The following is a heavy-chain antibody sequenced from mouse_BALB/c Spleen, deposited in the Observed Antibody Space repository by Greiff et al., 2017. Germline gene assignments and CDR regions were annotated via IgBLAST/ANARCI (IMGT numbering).Heavy chain of an antibody. Sequence: VQLQQSGAELVKPGASVKLSCTASGFNIKDTYMHWVKQRPEQGLEWIGRIDPANGNTKYDPKFQGKATITADTSSNTAYLQLSSLTSEDTAVYDCGFDGYYYYYAMDYGGQGTSVTVSS. V-gene: IGHV14-3*02. CDR3: GFDGYYYYYAMDY. D-gene: IGHD2-3*01. CDR1: GFNIKDTY. CDR2: IDPANGNT. J-gene: IGHJ4*01.